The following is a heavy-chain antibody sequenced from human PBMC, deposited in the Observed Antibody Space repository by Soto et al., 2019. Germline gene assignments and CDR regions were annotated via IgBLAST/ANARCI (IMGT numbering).Heavy chain of an antibody. D-gene: IGHD6-19*01. Sequence: SETLSLTCTVSGGSISSYYWSWIRQPAGKGLEWIGRIYTSGSTNYNPSLKSRVTMSVDTSKNQFSLKLSSVTAADTAVYYCARDRGSSCWYGNWFDPWGQGTLVTVSA. CDR2: IYTSGST. CDR1: GGSISSYY. J-gene: IGHJ5*02. CDR3: ARDRGSSCWYGNWFDP. V-gene: IGHV4-4*07.